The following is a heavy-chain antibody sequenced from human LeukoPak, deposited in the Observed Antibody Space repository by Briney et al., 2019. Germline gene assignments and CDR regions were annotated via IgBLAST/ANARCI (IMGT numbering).Heavy chain of an antibody. CDR1: GGTFSSYA. CDR2: IIPIFGTA. V-gene: IGHV1-69*13. CDR3: ARHIVVVTTMGPLEI. D-gene: IGHD2-21*02. J-gene: IGHJ3*02. Sequence: SVKVSCKASGGTFSSYAISWVRQAPGQGLEWMGGIIPIFGTANYAQKFQGRVTITADESTSTAYMELSSLRSEDTAVYYCARHIVVVTTMGPLEIWGQGTMVTVSS.